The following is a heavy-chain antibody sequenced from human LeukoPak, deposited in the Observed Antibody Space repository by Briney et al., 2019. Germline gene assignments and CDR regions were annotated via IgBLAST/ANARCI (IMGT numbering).Heavy chain of an antibody. CDR3: ARDRVLSLVADAFDI. CDR2: MNPNSGNT. Sequence: ASVKVSCKASGYTFTSYDINWVRQATGQGLEWMGWMNPNSGNTGYAQKFQGRVTMTRNTSISTAYMELSSLRSEDTVVYYCARDRVLSLVADAFDICGQGTMVTVSS. J-gene: IGHJ3*02. D-gene: IGHD2-15*01. V-gene: IGHV1-8*01. CDR1: GYTFTSYD.